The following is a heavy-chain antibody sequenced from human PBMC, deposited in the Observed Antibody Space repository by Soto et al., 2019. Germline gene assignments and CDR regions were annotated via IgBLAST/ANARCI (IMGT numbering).Heavy chain of an antibody. J-gene: IGHJ6*02. CDR1: GYSFTRYG. D-gene: IGHD3-16*01. CDR3: TRPGDLLYYYYGLDV. V-gene: IGHV1-18*01. Sequence: QVQLVQSGAEVKKPGASVKVSCKASGYSFTRYGISWVRQAPGQGLEWMGWISGYNANTNYPENLQGRVTMTTHTSTSTAYMEVRNLASDHTALYYCTRPGDLLYYYYGLDVSGQGTTVTVSS. CDR2: ISGYNANT.